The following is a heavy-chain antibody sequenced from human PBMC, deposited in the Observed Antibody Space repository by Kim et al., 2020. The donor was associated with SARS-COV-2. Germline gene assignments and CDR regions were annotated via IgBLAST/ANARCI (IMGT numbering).Heavy chain of an antibody. J-gene: IGHJ5*02. CDR3: ARGRGGVGAIENPAPSLRSPGRNWFDP. V-gene: IGHV4-34*01. Sequence: SETLSLTCAVYGGSFSGYYWSWIRQPPGKGLEWIGEINHSGSTNYNPSLKSRVTISVDTSKNQFSLKLSSVTAADTAVYYCARGRGGVGAIENPAPSLRSPGRNWFDPWGQGTLVTVSS. CDR1: GGSFSGYY. CDR2: INHSGST. D-gene: IGHD1-26*01.